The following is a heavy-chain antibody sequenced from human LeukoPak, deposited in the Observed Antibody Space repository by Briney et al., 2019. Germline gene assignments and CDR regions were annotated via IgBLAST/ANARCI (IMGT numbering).Heavy chain of an antibody. CDR1: VYTFTGYY. CDR3: ARDPGYFYYFDY. Sequence: ASVKVSCKASVYTFTGYYMHWVRQAPGRGLEWMGWINPNSGGTNYAQKFQGRVTMTRDTSISTAYMELSRLRSDDTAVYYCARDPGYFYYFDYWGQGTLVTVSS. J-gene: IGHJ4*02. D-gene: IGHD3-9*01. V-gene: IGHV1-2*02. CDR2: INPNSGGT.